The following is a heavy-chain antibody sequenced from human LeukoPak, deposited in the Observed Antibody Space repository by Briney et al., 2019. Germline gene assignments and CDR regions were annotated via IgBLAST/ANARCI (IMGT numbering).Heavy chain of an antibody. Sequence: GGSLRLSCAASGFTFSNYWMTWVRQAPGKGLEWVANIKQDGSRIYYADSVKGRLTISRDNAKNSLFLQMNSLRAEDTAVYYCARIGYSSSSLDYWGQGTLVTVSS. V-gene: IGHV3-7*01. D-gene: IGHD6-13*01. CDR2: IKQDGSRI. CDR3: ARIGYSSSSLDY. J-gene: IGHJ4*02. CDR1: GFTFSNYW.